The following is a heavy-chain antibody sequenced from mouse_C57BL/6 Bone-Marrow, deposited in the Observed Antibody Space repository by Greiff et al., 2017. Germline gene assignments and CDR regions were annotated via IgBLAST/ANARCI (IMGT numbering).Heavy chain of an antibody. D-gene: IGHD1-1*01. CDR1: GYTFTTYP. Sequence: QVQLQQSGAELVKPGASVKMSCKASGYTFTTYPIEWMKQNHGKSLEWIGNFHPYNDDTKYNEKFKGKATLTVEKSSSTVYLELSRLTSDDSAVYYCATYHYYGSSYYAMDYWGQGTSVTVSS. V-gene: IGHV1-47*01. CDR2: FHPYNDDT. J-gene: IGHJ4*01. CDR3: ATYHYYGSSYYAMDY.